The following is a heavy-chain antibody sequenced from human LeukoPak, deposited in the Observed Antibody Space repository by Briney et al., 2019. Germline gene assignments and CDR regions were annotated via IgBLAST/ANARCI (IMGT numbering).Heavy chain of an antibody. CDR3: ARSRSDLVLLWFGESPIPPSYGMDV. CDR1: GYTFTSYD. Sequence: ASVKVSCKASGYTFTSYDINWVRQATGQGLEWMGWMNPNSGNTGYAQKFQGRVTMTRNTSISTAYMELSSLRSEDTAVYYCARSRSDLVLLWFGESPIPPSYGMDVWGLGTTVTVSS. CDR2: MNPNSGNT. V-gene: IGHV1-8*01. D-gene: IGHD3-10*01. J-gene: IGHJ6*02.